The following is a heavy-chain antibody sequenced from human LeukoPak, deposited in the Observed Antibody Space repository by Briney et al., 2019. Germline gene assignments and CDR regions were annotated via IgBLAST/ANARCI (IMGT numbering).Heavy chain of an antibody. CDR3: ARGVYSSSPKGYYYYMDV. CDR1: GYTFATYW. D-gene: IGHD6-13*01. Sequence: GESLKISCRGSGYTFATYWIAWVRQMPGKGLERMGIIYPGDSDTRYSPSFQGQVTISADKSISTAYLQWSSLKASDTAMYYCARGVYSSSPKGYYYYMDVWGKGTTVTVSS. V-gene: IGHV5-51*01. J-gene: IGHJ6*03. CDR2: IYPGDSDT.